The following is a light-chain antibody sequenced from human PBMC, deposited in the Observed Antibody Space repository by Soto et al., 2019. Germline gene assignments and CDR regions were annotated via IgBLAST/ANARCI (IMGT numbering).Light chain of an antibody. J-gene: IGLJ3*02. CDR1: SGHSSYI. CDR3: ETWDRNTHTV. CDR2: LEGSGSY. Sequence: QPVLTQSSSASASLGSSVKLTCTLSSGHSSYIIAWHQQQPGKAPRYLMKLEGSGSYNKGSGVPDRFSGSSSGADRYLTISNLQFEDEADYYCETWDRNTHTVFGGGTKLTLL. V-gene: IGLV4-60*02.